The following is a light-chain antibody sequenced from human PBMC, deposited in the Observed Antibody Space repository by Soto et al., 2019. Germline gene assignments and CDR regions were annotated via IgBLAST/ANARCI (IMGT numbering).Light chain of an antibody. CDR2: TIS. J-gene: IGKJ1*01. Sequence: DIVMTQTPISLPVTPAEPASISCRSSQSLLDSDDGNTYLDWYLQKPGQSPQLLIYTISYRASGVPDRFSGRGSGTDFTQKISRVEAEDFGVYCCMQRIEFPSGTFGPGTKVEIK. CDR1: QSLLDSDDGNTY. CDR3: MQRIEFPSGT. V-gene: IGKV2-40*01.